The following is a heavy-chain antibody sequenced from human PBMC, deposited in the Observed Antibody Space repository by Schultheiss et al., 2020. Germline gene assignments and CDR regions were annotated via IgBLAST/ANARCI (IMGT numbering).Heavy chain of an antibody. CDR3: ASGSTFGELLFPSDYYGMDV. CDR2: ISSSSSYI. Sequence: GGSLRLSCAASGFTFSSYSMNWVRQAPGKGMEWVSSISSSSSYIYYADSVKGRFTISRDNAKNSLYLQMNSLRAEDTAVYYCASGSTFGELLFPSDYYGMDVWGQGTTVTVSS. V-gene: IGHV3-21*01. D-gene: IGHD3-10*01. CDR1: GFTFSSYS. J-gene: IGHJ6*02.